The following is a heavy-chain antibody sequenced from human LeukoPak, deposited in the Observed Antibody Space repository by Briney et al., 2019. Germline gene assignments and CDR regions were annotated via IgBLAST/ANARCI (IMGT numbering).Heavy chain of an antibody. D-gene: IGHD3-10*01. CDR1: GGSISSSSYY. CDR2: IYYSGST. Sequence: KSSETLSLTCTVSGGSISSSSYYWGWIRQPPGKGLEWIGSIYYSGSTYYNPSLKSRVTISVDTSKNQFSLKLSSVTAADTAVYYCARGRDSPPYYYGSGPRRFDPWGQGTLVTVSS. J-gene: IGHJ5*02. CDR3: ARGRDSPPYYYGSGPRRFDP. V-gene: IGHV4-39*01.